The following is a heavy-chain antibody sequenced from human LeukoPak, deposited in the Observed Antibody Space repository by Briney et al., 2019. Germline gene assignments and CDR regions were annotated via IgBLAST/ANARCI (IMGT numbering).Heavy chain of an antibody. D-gene: IGHD4-17*01. CDR3: ARDLGTTVTPDY. Sequence: GGSLRLSCAPSGFTFSSYAMHWVRQAPGKGLEWVAVISYDGSNKYYADSVKGRFTISRDNSKNTLYLQMNSLRAEDTAVYYCARDLGTTVTPDYWGQGTLVTVSS. CDR2: ISYDGSNK. J-gene: IGHJ4*02. V-gene: IGHV3-30-3*01. CDR1: GFTFSSYA.